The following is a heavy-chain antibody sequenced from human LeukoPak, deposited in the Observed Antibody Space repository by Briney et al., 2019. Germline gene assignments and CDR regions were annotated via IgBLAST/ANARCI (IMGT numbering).Heavy chain of an antibody. V-gene: IGHV4-59*08. CDR3: ARRGSGWSGDGAFDI. CDR2: IYYSGST. D-gene: IGHD6-19*01. Sequence: SETLSLTCTVSGGSISSYYWSWIRQPPGKGLEWIGYIYYSGSTNYNPSLKSRVTISVDTSKNQFSLKLSSVTAADTAVYYCARRGSGWSGDGAFDIWGQGTMVTVSP. J-gene: IGHJ3*02. CDR1: GGSISSYY.